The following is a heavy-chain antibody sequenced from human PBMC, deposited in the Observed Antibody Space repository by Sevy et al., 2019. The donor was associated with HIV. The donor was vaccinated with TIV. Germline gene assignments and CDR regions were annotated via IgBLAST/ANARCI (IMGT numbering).Heavy chain of an antibody. CDR2: ISYDGSNK. CDR3: ARDDGQSYYYYYGMDV. CDR1: GFTFSSYA. J-gene: IGHJ6*02. V-gene: IGHV3-30*04. Sequence: GGSLRLSCAASGFTFSSYAMHWVRHAPGKGLEWVAVISYDGSNKYYADSVKGRFTISRDNSKNTLYLQMNSLRAEDTAVYYCARDDGQSYYYYYGMDVWGQGTTVTVSS.